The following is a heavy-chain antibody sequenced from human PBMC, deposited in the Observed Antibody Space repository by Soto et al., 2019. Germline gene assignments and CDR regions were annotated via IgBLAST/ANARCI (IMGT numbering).Heavy chain of an antibody. Sequence: SETLSLTCTFSGGSISSGDYYWNWTRQHPGKGLEWIWYMYNSGSTYYNTSLKSRVTISVDTSKNQFSLKLSSVTAADTAVYYCARDRSGGSCYYDYWGQGTLVTVSS. CDR3: ARDRSGGSCYYDY. V-gene: IGHV4-31*03. CDR2: MYNSGST. D-gene: IGHD2-15*01. CDR1: GGSISSGDYY. J-gene: IGHJ4*02.